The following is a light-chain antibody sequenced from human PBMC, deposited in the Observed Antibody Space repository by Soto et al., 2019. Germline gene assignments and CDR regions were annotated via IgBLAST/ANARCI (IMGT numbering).Light chain of an antibody. CDR1: QSVSSNY. V-gene: IGKV3-20*01. J-gene: IGKJ1*01. CDR2: GAS. Sequence: IVLTQSPGTLSLSPGERATLSCWASQSVSSNYLAWYQQKPGQAPRLLIYGASSRATGIPDRFSGTGSGTDFTLSISRLEPDDFAVYYCQHYGSSPRGTFGQGTKVEI. CDR3: QHYGSSPRGT.